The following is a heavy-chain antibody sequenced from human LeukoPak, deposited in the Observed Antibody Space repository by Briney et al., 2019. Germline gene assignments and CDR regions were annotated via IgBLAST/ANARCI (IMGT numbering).Heavy chain of an antibody. CDR2: ISGSGGST. V-gene: IGHV3-23*01. D-gene: IGHD5-18*01. J-gene: IGHJ4*02. CDR3: AKDFRYSYGTFDY. CDR1: GFTFSSYA. Sequence: GGSLRLSCAASGFTFSSYAMSWVRQAPGKGLEWVSAISGSGGSTHYADSVKGRFTVSRDNSKNTLYLQMNSLRAEDTAVYYCAKDFRYSYGTFDYWGQGTLVTVSS.